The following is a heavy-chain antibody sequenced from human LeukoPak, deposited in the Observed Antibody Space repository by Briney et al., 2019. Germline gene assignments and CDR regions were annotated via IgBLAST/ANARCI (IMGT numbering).Heavy chain of an antibody. J-gene: IGHJ3*02. CDR1: GFTFSTYA. Sequence: PGRSLRLSCAASGFTFSTYAMHWVRRAPGKGLEWVAFISYDGTNKYCADSVKGRFTISRDNSKNTLYLQMNSLRAEDTALYYCAREILTGYAFDIWGQGTMVTVSS. CDR2: ISYDGTNK. D-gene: IGHD7-27*01. CDR3: AREILTGYAFDI. V-gene: IGHV3-30-3*01.